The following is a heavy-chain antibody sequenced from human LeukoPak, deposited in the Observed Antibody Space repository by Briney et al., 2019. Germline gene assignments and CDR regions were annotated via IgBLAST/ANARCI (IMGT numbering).Heavy chain of an antibody. CDR3: ARRSGSYFDY. CDR1: GYSFTNFW. D-gene: IGHD1-26*01. V-gene: IGHV5-51*01. Sequence: PGETLKISCKGSGYSFTNFWIGWVRQMPGKGLEWMGIIHPGDSDTRYSPSFQGQVTISADKSISTAYLQWNSLKASDTAMYYYARRSGSYFDYWGQGTLVTVSS. J-gene: IGHJ4*02. CDR2: IHPGDSDT.